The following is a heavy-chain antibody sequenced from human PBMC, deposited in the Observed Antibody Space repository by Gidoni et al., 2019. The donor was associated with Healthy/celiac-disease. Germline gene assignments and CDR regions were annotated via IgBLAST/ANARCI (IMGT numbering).Heavy chain of an antibody. CDR1: GYSISSGYY. J-gene: IGHJ4*02. Sequence: QVQLQESGPGLVKPSETLSLTCAVSGYSISSGYYWGWIRQPPGKGLEWIGSIYHSGSTYYNPSLKSRVTISVDTSKNQFSLKLSSVTAADTAVYYCAREPEFRASSGWSIGYWGQGTLVTVSS. CDR2: IYHSGST. CDR3: AREPEFRASSGWSIGY. V-gene: IGHV4-38-2*02. D-gene: IGHD6-19*01.